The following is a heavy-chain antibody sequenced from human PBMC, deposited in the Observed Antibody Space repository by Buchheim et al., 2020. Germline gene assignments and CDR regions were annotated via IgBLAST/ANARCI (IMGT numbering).Heavy chain of an antibody. D-gene: IGHD6-19*01. CDR1: GFTFSSYA. V-gene: IGHV3-30-3*01. CDR2: ISYDGSNK. CDR3: ARAWRAVANQGLFDP. J-gene: IGHJ5*02. Sequence: QVQLVESGGGVVQPGRSLRLSCAASGFTFSSYAMHWVRQAPGKGLEWVAVISYDGSNKYYAESVKGRFTLSRDNSKNTLYLQMNSLRAEDTAVYYCARAWRAVANQGLFDPWGQGTL.